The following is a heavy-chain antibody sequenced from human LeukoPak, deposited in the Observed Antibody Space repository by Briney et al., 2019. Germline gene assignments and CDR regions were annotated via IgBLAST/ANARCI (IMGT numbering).Heavy chain of an antibody. J-gene: IGHJ4*02. CDR1: GFTFSSYG. CDR3: ARDYYYDSSGPLDFDY. D-gene: IGHD3-22*01. Sequence: PGGSLRLSCAAPGFTFSSYGMHWVRQAPGKGLEWVAVIWYDGSNKYYADSVKGRFTISRDNSKNTLYLQMNSLRAEDTAVYYCARDYYYDSSGPLDFDYWGQGTLVTVSS. V-gene: IGHV3-33*01. CDR2: IWYDGSNK.